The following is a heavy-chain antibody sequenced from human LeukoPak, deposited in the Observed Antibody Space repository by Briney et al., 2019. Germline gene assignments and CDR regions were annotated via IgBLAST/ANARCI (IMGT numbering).Heavy chain of an antibody. J-gene: IGHJ6*01. Sequence: ASVKVSCKASGYTFTNYDVNWVRQATGQGLEWMGWMNPKSNNRGYAQKFQGRVTITTNTSISTAYMELSNLRSEDTAVYYCATVLYYYGSGRPRYGMDVWGXXTTVTXSS. CDR1: GYTFTNYD. CDR3: ATVLYYYGSGRPRYGMDV. D-gene: IGHD3-10*01. V-gene: IGHV1-8*03. CDR2: MNPKSNNR.